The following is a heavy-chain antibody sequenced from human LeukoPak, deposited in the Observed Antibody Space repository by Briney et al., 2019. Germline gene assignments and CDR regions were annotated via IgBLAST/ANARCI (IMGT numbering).Heavy chain of an antibody. V-gene: IGHV3-9*03. D-gene: IGHD6-13*01. J-gene: IGHJ4*02. CDR3: AKSGAAGTYYFDY. CDR2: ISWNSGSI. Sequence: GGSLRLSCAASGFTFDDYAMHWVRQAPGKGLEWVSGISWNSGSIGYADSVKGRFTVSRDNAKNSLYLQMNSLRAEDMALYYCAKSGAAGTYYFDYWGQGTLVTVSS. CDR1: GFTFDDYA.